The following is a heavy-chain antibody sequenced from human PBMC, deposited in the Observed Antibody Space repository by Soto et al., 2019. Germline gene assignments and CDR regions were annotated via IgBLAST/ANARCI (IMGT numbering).Heavy chain of an antibody. Sequence: QVKLVQSGAEEKKPGASVKVSCKASGYTFTSYAMHWVRQAPGQRLEWMGWINAGNGNTKYSQKFQGRVTITRDTSASTANMEMSSLRAEDTAVYYCARGKSGSYGGGSDYWGQGTLVTVSS. CDR2: INAGNGNT. CDR1: GYTFTSYA. CDR3: ARGKSGSYGGGSDY. J-gene: IGHJ4*02. V-gene: IGHV1-3*05. D-gene: IGHD1-26*01.